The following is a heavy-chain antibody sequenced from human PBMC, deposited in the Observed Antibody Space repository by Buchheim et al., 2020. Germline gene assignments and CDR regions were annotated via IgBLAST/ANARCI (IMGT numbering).Heavy chain of an antibody. D-gene: IGHD3-9*01. CDR2: IYYSGIT. J-gene: IGHJ4*02. CDR3: VRGSHYDVLTGYQEYYFDY. CDR1: GGSISSGGYY. V-gene: IGHV4-31*03. Sequence: QVQLQESGPGLVKPLQMLSLTCTVSGGSISSGGYYWSWIRQHPGKGLEWIGYIYYSGITYYNPSLKSRVPMSVDTSKNQFSLKLSSVTAADTAVYYCVRGSHYDVLTGYQEYYFDYWGQGT.